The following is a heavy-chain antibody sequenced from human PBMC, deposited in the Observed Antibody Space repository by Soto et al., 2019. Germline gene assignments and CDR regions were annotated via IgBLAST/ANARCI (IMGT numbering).Heavy chain of an antibody. J-gene: IGHJ5*02. V-gene: IGHV4-34*01. Sequence: QVQLQQWGAGLLKPSETLSLTCAVYGGSFSGYYWSWIRQPPGKGLEWIGEINHSGSTNYNPSLKSRVTISVETSKNQFSLKLSSVTAADTAVYYCARVVPAAISRTRFDPRGQGTLVTVSS. CDR1: GGSFSGYY. CDR3: ARVVPAAISRTRFDP. D-gene: IGHD2-2*02. CDR2: INHSGST.